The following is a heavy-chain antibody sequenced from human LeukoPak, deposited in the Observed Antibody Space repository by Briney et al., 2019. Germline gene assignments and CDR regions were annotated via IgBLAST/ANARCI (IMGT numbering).Heavy chain of an antibody. CDR3: GTTVTTGRRY. D-gene: IGHD4-17*01. CDR2: IKQDGSEK. Sequence: GGSLRLSCAASGFTFSSYWMSWVRQAPGKGLEWVANIKQDGSEKYYVDSVNGRFTISRDNAKNSLYLQMNSLRAEDTALYYCGTTVTTGRRYWGQGTLVTVSS. CDR1: GFTFSSYW. V-gene: IGHV3-7*01. J-gene: IGHJ4*02.